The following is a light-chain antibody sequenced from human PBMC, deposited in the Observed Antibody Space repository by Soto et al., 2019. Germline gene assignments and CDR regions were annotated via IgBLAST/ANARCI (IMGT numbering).Light chain of an antibody. CDR1: SSDVGAYNY. CDR3: CSYTSSGTYV. V-gene: IGLV2-14*03. J-gene: IGLJ1*01. Sequence: SALTQPASVSGSPGQSIAISCTGTSSDVGAYNYVSWYQQHPGKAPKLIIYDVTNRPSGVSDRFSGSKSGNTASLTISGLQAEDETDYYCCSYTSSGTYVFGTGTKVTVL. CDR2: DVT.